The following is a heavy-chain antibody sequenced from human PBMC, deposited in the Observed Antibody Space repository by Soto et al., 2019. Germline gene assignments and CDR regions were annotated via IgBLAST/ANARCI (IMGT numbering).Heavy chain of an antibody. D-gene: IGHD5-12*01. CDR1: GGSFSGYY. V-gene: IGHV4-34*01. CDR3: ARKPSLILVATIGGSGYMDV. J-gene: IGHJ6*03. CDR2: INHSGST. Sequence: SETLSLTCAVYGGSFSGYYWSWIRQPPGKGLEWIGEINHSGSTNYNPSLKSRVTISVDTSKNQFSLKLSSVTAADTAVYYCARKPSLILVATIGGSGYMDVWGKGTTVTVSS.